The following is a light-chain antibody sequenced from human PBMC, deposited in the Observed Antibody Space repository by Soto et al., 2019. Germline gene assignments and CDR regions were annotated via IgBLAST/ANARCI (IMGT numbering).Light chain of an antibody. CDR1: QSVTSSY. CDR2: GAS. V-gene: IGKV3-20*01. Sequence: EIVLTQSPGTLSLSPGERATLSCRASQSVTSSYLAWYQLKPGQAPRVLIYGASNGATGIPDRFSGSVSGTDFTLTISRLEPEDFAVYFCQQYGDSPPNTFGQGTKVEI. J-gene: IGKJ2*01. CDR3: QQYGDSPPNT.